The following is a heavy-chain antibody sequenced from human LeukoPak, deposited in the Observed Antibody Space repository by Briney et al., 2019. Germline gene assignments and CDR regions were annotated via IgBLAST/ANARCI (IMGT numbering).Heavy chain of an antibody. CDR1: GGSFSGYY. J-gene: IGHJ5*02. CDR3: ARRYNYVWGSYRLPADRNWFDP. V-gene: IGHV4-34*01. Sequence: SETLSLTCAVYGGSFSGYYWSWIRQPPGKGLEWIGEINHSGSTNYNPSLKSRVTISVDTSKNQFSLKLSSVTAADTAVYYCARRYNYVWGSYRLPADRNWFDPWGQGTLVTVSS. CDR2: INHSGST. D-gene: IGHD3-16*02.